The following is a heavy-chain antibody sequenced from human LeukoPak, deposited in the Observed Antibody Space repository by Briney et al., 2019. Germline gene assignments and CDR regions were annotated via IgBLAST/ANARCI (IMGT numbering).Heavy chain of an antibody. V-gene: IGHV3-64D*06. CDR3: VKDFEYSSSPH. J-gene: IGHJ4*02. Sequence: GGSLRLSCSASGFTFSRYPMHWVRQAPGKGLEYVSAINSNGGGTYNADSVKGRFTISRDNSKNTLYLQMSSLRPEDTAVYYCVKDFEYSSSPHWGQGTLVTVSS. CDR1: GFTFSRYP. CDR2: INSNGGGT. D-gene: IGHD6-13*01.